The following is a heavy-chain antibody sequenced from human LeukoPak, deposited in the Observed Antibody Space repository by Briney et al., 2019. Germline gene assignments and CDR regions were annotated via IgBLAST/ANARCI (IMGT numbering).Heavy chain of an antibody. CDR1: GASVNSYT. D-gene: IGHD3-22*01. V-gene: IGHV4-59*02. CDR3: ARTYDSDGYYAIGY. CDR2: IHYIGTT. Sequence: PSETLSLTCTVSGASVNSYTWSWIRQPPGKGLEWIGYIHYIGTTNYNPSLKSRVTISVDSSKNQFSLRLSSVTAADTAVYYCARTYDSDGYYAIGYWGQGTLVTVSS. J-gene: IGHJ4*03.